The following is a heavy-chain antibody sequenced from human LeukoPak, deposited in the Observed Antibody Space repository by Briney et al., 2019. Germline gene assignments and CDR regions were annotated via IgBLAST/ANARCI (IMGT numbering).Heavy chain of an antibody. CDR1: GFTFSSYA. D-gene: IGHD3-9*01. V-gene: IGHV3-23*01. CDR3: AKAHEVLRYFDWIYYYYYLMDV. CDR2: ISGSGGST. Sequence: GGSLRLSCAASGFTFSSYAMSWVRQAPGKGLEWVSAISGSGGSTYYADSVKGRFTISRDNSKNTLYLQMNSLRAEDTAVYYCAKAHEVLRYFDWIYYYYYLMDVWGQGTPVTVSS. J-gene: IGHJ6*02.